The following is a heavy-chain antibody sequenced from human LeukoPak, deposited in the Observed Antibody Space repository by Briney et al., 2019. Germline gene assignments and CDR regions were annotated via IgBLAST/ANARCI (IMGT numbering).Heavy chain of an antibody. CDR2: ISAYNGNT. Sequence: GASVKVSCKASGYTFTSYGISWVRQAPGQGLEWMGWISAYNGNTNYAQKFQGRVTITADESTSTAYMELSSLRSEDTAVYYCARVTGMDVWGQGTTVTVSS. CDR3: ARVTGMDV. D-gene: IGHD3-10*01. CDR1: GYTFTSYG. J-gene: IGHJ6*02. V-gene: IGHV1-18*01.